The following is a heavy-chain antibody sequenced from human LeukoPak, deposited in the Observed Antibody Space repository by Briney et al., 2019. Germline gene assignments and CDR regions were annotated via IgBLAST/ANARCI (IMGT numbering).Heavy chain of an antibody. Sequence: QSGGSLRLSCAASGFTFSSYAMHWVRQAPGKGLEWVAAISYDGSNKYYADSVKGRFTISRDNSKNTLYLQMNSLRAEDTAVYYCAKDAAMVRGVIIPPWFDPWGQGTLVTVSS. CDR2: ISYDGSNK. D-gene: IGHD3-10*01. V-gene: IGHV3-30*04. J-gene: IGHJ5*02. CDR1: GFTFSSYA. CDR3: AKDAAMVRGVIIPPWFDP.